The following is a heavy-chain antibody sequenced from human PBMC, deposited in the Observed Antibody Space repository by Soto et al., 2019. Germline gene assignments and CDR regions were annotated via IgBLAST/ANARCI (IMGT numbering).Heavy chain of an antibody. D-gene: IGHD5-18*01. CDR2: ISYDGSKK. CDR1: GFTFSSYN. Sequence: PGGSLRLSCEASGFTFSSYNIHWVRQAPGKGLEWVAVISYDGSKKYHADSVKGRFTISRDNSKNTLYLQMYSLRAEDTAVYYCARDLGYSYDFYYYYGMDIWGQGTTVTVSS. V-gene: IGHV3-30-3*01. CDR3: ARDLGYSYDFYYYYGMDI. J-gene: IGHJ6*02.